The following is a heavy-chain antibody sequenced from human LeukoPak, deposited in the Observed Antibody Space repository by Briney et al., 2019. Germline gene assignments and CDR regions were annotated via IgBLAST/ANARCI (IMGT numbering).Heavy chain of an antibody. Sequence: SETLSLTCTVSGGSISSGSYYWSWIRQPPGKGLEWIGYIYYSGSTNYNPSLKSRVTISVDTSKNQFSLKLSSVTAADTAVYYCARFLRFGELSLSRYWFDPWGQGTLVTVSS. J-gene: IGHJ5*02. CDR1: GGSISSGSYY. V-gene: IGHV4-61*01. D-gene: IGHD3-10*01. CDR3: ARFLRFGELSLSRYWFDP. CDR2: IYYSGST.